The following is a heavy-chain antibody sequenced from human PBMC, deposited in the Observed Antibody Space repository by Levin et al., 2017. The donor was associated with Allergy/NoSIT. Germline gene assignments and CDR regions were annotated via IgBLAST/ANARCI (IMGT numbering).Heavy chain of an antibody. CDR3: ARAHYDILTGHKNWFDS. Sequence: GESLKISCRASGYTFTGYYMHWVRQAPGQGLEWMGRISPKSGDTNHAQNFQGRVTMTRDTSISTVYMELSGLTSDDTAVYYCARAHYDILTGHKNWFDSWGQGTLVTVSS. V-gene: IGHV1-2*06. D-gene: IGHD3-9*01. J-gene: IGHJ5*01. CDR2: ISPKSGDT. CDR1: GYTFTGYY.